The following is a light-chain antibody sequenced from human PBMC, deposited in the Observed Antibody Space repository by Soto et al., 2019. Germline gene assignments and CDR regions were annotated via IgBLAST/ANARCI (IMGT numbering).Light chain of an antibody. Sequence: DIQITQSPCPRSASLVHSVIITCRASQGISNYLAWYQQKPGKVPKLLIYAASTLQSGVPSRFSGSGSGTDFTLTISSLQPEDVATYYCQKYNSAPRTFGQGTKVDIK. CDR3: QKYNSAPRT. J-gene: IGKJ1*01. CDR2: AAS. CDR1: QGISNY. V-gene: IGKV1-27*01.